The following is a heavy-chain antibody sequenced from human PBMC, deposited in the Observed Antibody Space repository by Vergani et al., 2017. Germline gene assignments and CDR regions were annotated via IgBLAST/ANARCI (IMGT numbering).Heavy chain of an antibody. CDR1: GYTFTDYA. J-gene: IGHJ4*02. Sequence: QVQLVQSGSELKKPGASVKVSCEASGYTFTDYAMTWVRQAPGQGLEWMGWINTNTGNPTYAQGFTGRFVFSLDTSVSTAYLRINSLKAEDTAVYYCARDYWSNPNSLFDYGGQGTLVTVSS. D-gene: IGHD3-16*02. CDR3: ARDYWSNPNSLFDY. V-gene: IGHV7-4-1*02. CDR2: INTNTGNP.